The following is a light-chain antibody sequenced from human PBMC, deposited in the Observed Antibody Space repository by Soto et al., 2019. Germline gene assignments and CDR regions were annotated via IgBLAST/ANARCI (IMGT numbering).Light chain of an antibody. CDR3: YSSAGSYTFHV. CDR2: DVS. V-gene: IGLV2-11*01. Sequence: QSALTQPRSVSGSPGQSVTISCTGTSSDVGGYNYVSWYQQHPGKAPKLVIYDVSKRPSGVPDRFSGSKSGNTASLIISGLQAEDEADYYCYSSAGSYTFHVFGTGTKLTVL. CDR1: SSDVGGYNY. J-gene: IGLJ1*01.